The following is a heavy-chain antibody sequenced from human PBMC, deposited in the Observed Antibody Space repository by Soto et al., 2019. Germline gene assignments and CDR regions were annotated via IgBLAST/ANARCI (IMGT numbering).Heavy chain of an antibody. Sequence: QVQLVESGGGVVQPGRSLRLSCAASGFTFSSYGMHWVRQAPGKGLEWVAVIWYDGSNKYCADSVKGRFTISRDNSKNTLYLQMNSLRAEDTAVYYCARLRIAVAGAYYFDYWGQGTLVTVSS. D-gene: IGHD6-19*01. V-gene: IGHV3-33*01. CDR1: GFTFSSYG. CDR2: IWYDGSNK. J-gene: IGHJ4*02. CDR3: ARLRIAVAGAYYFDY.